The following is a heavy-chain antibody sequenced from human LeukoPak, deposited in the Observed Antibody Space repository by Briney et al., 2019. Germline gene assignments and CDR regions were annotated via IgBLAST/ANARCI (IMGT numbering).Heavy chain of an antibody. D-gene: IGHD2-8*02. J-gene: IGHJ4*02. Sequence: PGGSLRLSCAASGFTFTTYTMTWVRQAPGKGLEWVAYIKEDGGERNYVDSVEGRFAISRDNAKNSVYLQMNSLRVEDTAVYYCAREYWGVDYWGQGTLVTVSS. CDR3: AREYWGVDY. CDR2: IKEDGGER. V-gene: IGHV3-7*01. CDR1: GFTFTTYT.